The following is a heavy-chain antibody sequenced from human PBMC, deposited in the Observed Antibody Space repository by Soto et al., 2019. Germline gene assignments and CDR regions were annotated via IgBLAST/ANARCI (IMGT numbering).Heavy chain of an antibody. V-gene: IGHV3-13*01. CDR1: GFTVSSYD. J-gene: IGHJ4*02. CDR3: ARGTMVRGTLDQGISGPLDY. D-gene: IGHD3-10*01. Sequence: EVQLVESGGGLVQPGGSLRLACAASGFTVSSYDMHWVRHVTGKGLEWVSTLGAGGDTYFPDSVKGRFTISRENAKTSLYLQMNNLGAGDTAVYYCARGTMVRGTLDQGISGPLDYWGQGTLVAVSS. CDR2: LGAGGDT.